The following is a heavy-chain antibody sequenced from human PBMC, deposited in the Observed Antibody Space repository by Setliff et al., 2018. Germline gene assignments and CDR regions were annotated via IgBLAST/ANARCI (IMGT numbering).Heavy chain of an antibody. CDR2: ISWNSGSV. D-gene: IGHD3-22*01. J-gene: IGHJ4*02. CDR1: GFTFDDYA. V-gene: IGHV3-9*01. CDR3: AKGNYYDSSDTSHFDY. Sequence: GGSLRLSCAASGFTFDDYAMHWVRQVPGKGLGWVSGISWNSGSVVYADSVKGRFTISRDNATNTLHLQMNSLRVEDTALYYCAKGNYYDSSDTSHFDYWGQGTLVTVSS.